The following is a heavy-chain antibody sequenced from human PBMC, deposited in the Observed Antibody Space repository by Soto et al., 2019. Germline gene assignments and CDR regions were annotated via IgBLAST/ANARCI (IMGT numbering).Heavy chain of an antibody. CDR2: IWYDGSNK. CDR3: ARDHRGYDILTAMYGMDV. J-gene: IGHJ6*02. Sequence: QVQLVESGGGVVQPGRSLRLSCAASGFTFSSYGMHWVRQAPGKGLEWVAVIWYDGSNKYYADSVKGRFTISRDNSKNTLYLQMNSLGAEDTAVYSCARDHRGYDILTAMYGMDVWGQGTTVTVSS. V-gene: IGHV3-33*01. D-gene: IGHD3-9*01. CDR1: GFTFSSYG.